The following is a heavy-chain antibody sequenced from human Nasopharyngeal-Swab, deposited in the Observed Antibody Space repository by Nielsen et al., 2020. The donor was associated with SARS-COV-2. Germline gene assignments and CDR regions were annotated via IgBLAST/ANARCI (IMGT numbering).Heavy chain of an antibody. CDR1: GYTFTSYD. CDR2: MNPNSGNT. V-gene: IGHV1-8*01. CDR3: AREGQQLVLDYYGMDV. Sequence: ASVKVSCKASGYTFTSYDINWVRQATGQGLEWMGWMNPNSGNTGYAQKFQGRVTMPRNTSISTAYMELSSLRSEDTAVYYCAREGQQLVLDYYGMDVWGQGTTVTVSS. J-gene: IGHJ6*02. D-gene: IGHD6-13*01.